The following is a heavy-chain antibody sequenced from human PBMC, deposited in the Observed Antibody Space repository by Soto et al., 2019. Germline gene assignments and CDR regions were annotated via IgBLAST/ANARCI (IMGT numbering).Heavy chain of an antibody. J-gene: IGHJ6*02. CDR1: GGSISSGGYF. V-gene: IGHV4-31*03. D-gene: IGHD6-13*01. Sequence: QVQLQESGPGLVKPSQTLSLTCTVSGGSISSGGYFWSLIRQHPGKGLEWIGYIYYSGSTYYNPSLKSRVTISVDTSKNQFSLKLSSVTAADTAVYYCARDLADAAERYYYYGMDVWGQGTTVTVSS. CDR3: ARDLADAAERYYYYGMDV. CDR2: IYYSGST.